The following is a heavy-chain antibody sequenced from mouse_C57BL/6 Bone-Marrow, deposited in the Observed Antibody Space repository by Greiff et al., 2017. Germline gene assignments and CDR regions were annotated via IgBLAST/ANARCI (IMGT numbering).Heavy chain of an antibody. CDR1: GYTFTSYW. CDR2: IDPSDSET. Sequence: VQLQQSGAELVRPGSSVKLSCKASGYTFTSYWMHWVKQRPIQGLEWIGNIDPSDSETNYNQKFKDKATLTVDKSSSTAYMQLSSLTSEDSAVYYCARDGYYVDYWGQGTTLTVSS. V-gene: IGHV1-52*01. CDR3: ARDGYYVDY. D-gene: IGHD2-3*01. J-gene: IGHJ2*01.